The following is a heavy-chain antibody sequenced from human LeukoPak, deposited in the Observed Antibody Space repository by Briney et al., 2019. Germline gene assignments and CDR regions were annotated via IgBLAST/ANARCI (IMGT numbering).Heavy chain of an antibody. CDR3: ARGGSKQWLVDDS. D-gene: IGHD6-19*01. Sequence: PSETLSLTCTVSGGSVSGYYWSWIRQPPGEGLEWIGYIHYSGSTNYNPSLKSRVTISVDTSKNQFSLKLSSVTAADTAIYYCARGGSKQWLVDDSWGQGTLVTVSS. CDR1: GGSVSGYY. V-gene: IGHV4-59*02. CDR2: IHYSGST. J-gene: IGHJ4*02.